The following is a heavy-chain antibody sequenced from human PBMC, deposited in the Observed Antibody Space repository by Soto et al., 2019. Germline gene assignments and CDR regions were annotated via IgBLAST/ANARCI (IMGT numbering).Heavy chain of an antibody. J-gene: IGHJ5*02. CDR3: ARTIGVDWFDP. CDR1: GFTFSSYE. CDR2: ISSSGSTI. V-gene: IGHV3-48*03. Sequence: LRLSCAAPGFTFSSYEMNWVRQAPGKGLEWVSYISSSGSTIYYADSVKGRFTISRDNAKNSLYLQMNSLRAEDTAVYYCARTIGVDWFDPWGQGTLVTVSS. D-gene: IGHD2-15*01.